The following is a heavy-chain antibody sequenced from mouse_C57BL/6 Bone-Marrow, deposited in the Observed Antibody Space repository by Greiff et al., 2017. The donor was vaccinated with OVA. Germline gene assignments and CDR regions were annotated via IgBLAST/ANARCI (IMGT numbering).Heavy chain of an antibody. CDR3: ARWLLPPYYFDY. Sequence: QVQLKESGAELARPGASVKLSCKASGYTFTSYGISWVKQRPGQGLEWIGEIYPRSGNTYYNEKFKGKATLTADKSSSTAYMELRSLTSEDSAVYFCARWLLPPYYFDYWGQGTTLTVSS. V-gene: IGHV1-81*01. CDR1: GYTFTSYG. D-gene: IGHD2-3*01. J-gene: IGHJ2*01. CDR2: IYPRSGNT.